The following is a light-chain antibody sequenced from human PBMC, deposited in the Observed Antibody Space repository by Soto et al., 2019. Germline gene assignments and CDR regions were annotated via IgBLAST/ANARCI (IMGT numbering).Light chain of an antibody. Sequence: QSVLTQPPSVSAAPGQKVTISCSGSSSNIGNNYVSWYQQLPGTAPKLLIYDNSERPSGIPDRFSGSKSGTSATLGITGLQTGDEGDYYCGTWDSSLSQVFGTGTKVTVL. J-gene: IGLJ1*01. CDR3: GTWDSSLSQV. CDR1: SSNIGNNY. V-gene: IGLV1-51*01. CDR2: DNS.